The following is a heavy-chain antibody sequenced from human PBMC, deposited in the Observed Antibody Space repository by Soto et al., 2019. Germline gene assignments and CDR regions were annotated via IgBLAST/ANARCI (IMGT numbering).Heavy chain of an antibody. CDR3: ARGTTRRFLCYMDV. J-gene: IGHJ6*03. V-gene: IGHV3-33*01. CDR1: GFTFSRYG. Sequence: QVQLVESGGGVVQPGRSLRLSCAASGFTFSRYGMHWVRQAPGKGLEWVAVIWYDGSNKYYADSVKGRFTISRDNSKNTLYLQMNSLRAEDTAVYYCARGTTRRFLCYMDVWGKGTTVTVSS. D-gene: IGHD4-4*01. CDR2: IWYDGSNK.